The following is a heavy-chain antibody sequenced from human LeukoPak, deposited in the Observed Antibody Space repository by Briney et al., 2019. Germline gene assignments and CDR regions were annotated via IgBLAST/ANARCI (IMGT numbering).Heavy chain of an antibody. CDR2: IYHSGST. Sequence: SETLSHTCTVSGGPISSGGYYWSWIRQPPGKGLEWIGYIYHSGSTYYNPSLKSRVTISVDRSKNQFSLKLSSVTAADTAAYYCARGPNTAGNYRAFDLWGQGTKVTVSS. V-gene: IGHV4-30-2*01. D-gene: IGHD4-11*01. CDR3: ARGPNTAGNYRAFDL. CDR1: GGPISSGGYY. J-gene: IGHJ3*01.